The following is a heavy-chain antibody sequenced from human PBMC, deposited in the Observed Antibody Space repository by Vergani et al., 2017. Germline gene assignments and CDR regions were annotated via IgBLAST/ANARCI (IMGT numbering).Heavy chain of an antibody. Sequence: VSCKASGGTFSSYAISWVRQAPGQGLEWMGRIIPILGIANYAQKFQGRVTITADKSTSTAYMELSSLRSEDTAVYYCARDGGDCSGGSCYSKGWFDPWGQGTLVTVSS. V-gene: IGHV1-69*04. CDR1: GGTFSSYA. CDR3: ARDGGDCSGGSCYSKGWFDP. J-gene: IGHJ5*02. CDR2: IIPILGIA. D-gene: IGHD2-15*01.